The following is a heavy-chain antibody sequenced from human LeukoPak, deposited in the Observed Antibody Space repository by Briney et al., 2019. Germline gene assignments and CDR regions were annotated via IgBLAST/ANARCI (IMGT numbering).Heavy chain of an antibody. Sequence: GGSLRLSCAASGFTFSSYWTHWVRQAPGKGLEWVSYISSSGDSIYYADSVKGRFTISRDNAKNSLSLQMNSLRAEDTAIYYCARDRRVGATWSVGAFDIGGQGTTVTV. CDR2: ISSSGDSI. CDR1: GFTFSSYW. V-gene: IGHV3-48*03. D-gene: IGHD1-26*01. J-gene: IGHJ3*02. CDR3: ARDRRVGATWSVGAFDI.